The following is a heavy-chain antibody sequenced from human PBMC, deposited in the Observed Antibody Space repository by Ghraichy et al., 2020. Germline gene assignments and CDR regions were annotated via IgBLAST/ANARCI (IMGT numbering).Heavy chain of an antibody. D-gene: IGHD5-18*01. Sequence: GGSLNISCAASGFIFSDYTVNWVRQAPGKGLEWVSSISYGSSYIYYADSVKGRFTISRDNSKNSLYLEMDSLRAEDSAVYYCARDSKGYRNWFDPWAREPWSPSPQ. CDR3: ARDSKGYRNWFDP. CDR1: GFIFSDYT. CDR2: ISYGSSYI. J-gene: IGHJ5*02. V-gene: IGHV3-21*01.